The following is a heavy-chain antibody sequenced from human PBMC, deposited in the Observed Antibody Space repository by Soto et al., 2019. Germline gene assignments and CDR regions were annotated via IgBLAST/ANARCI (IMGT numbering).Heavy chain of an antibody. D-gene: IGHD5-12*01. Sequence: QVQLVQSGAEVKKPGASVKVSCKASGYTFTSYDINWVRQATGQGLEWMGWMNPNSGNTGYAQKFQVRVTMTTNTSISTAYMELGSLRSEDTDLYYCARRTVATRRRGRNDAFDIWGQGTMVTVSS. CDR1: GYTFTSYD. CDR3: ARRTVATRRRGRNDAFDI. CDR2: MNPNSGNT. V-gene: IGHV1-8*01. J-gene: IGHJ3*02.